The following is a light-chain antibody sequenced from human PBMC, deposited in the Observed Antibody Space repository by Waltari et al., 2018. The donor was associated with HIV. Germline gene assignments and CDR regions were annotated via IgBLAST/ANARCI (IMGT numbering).Light chain of an antibody. CDR3: QSADSSGTYPVV. Sequence: SYELTQPPSVSVSPGQTPRITCSADAFPRQYAYWYQQKPGQAPVLVIYKDSERPSGIPERFSGSSSGTTVTLTISGVQAEDEADYYCQSADSSGTYPVVFGGGTKLTVL. V-gene: IGLV3-25*03. CDR2: KDS. J-gene: IGLJ2*01. CDR1: AFPRQY.